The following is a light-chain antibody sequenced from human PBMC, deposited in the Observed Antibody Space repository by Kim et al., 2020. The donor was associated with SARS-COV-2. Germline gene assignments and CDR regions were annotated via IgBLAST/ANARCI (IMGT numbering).Light chain of an antibody. J-gene: IGKJ1*01. Sequence: DIVMTQSPDSLAVSLGERATINCKSSQSVLYSSNNKNYLAWYQHKLGQPPKLLIYWASTRESGVPDRFSGSGSGTDFTLTISSLQPEDVAAYYCQQYYSTPSFGQGTKVEIK. CDR1: QSVLYSSNNKNY. CDR3: QQYYSTPS. V-gene: IGKV4-1*01. CDR2: WAS.